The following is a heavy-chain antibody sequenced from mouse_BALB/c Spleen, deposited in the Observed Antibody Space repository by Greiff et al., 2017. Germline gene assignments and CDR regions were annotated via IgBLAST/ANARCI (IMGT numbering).Heavy chain of an antibody. CDR1: GYTFTSYW. V-gene: IGHV1-53*01. CDR2: IDPYYGGT. CDR3: ARGGVRREWLDY. J-gene: IGHJ2*01. Sequence: QVQLQQPGSELVRPGASVKLSCKASGYTFTSYWMHWVKQRPGQGLEWIGNIDPYYGGTSYNQKFKGKATLTVDKSSSTAYMQLKSLTSEDSAVYYCARGGVRREWLDYWGQGTTLTVSA. D-gene: IGHD2-14*01.